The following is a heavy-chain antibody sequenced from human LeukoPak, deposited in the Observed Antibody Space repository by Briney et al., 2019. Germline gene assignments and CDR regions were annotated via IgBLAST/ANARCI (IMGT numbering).Heavy chain of an antibody. Sequence: SETLSLTCTVSGGSISTGGYYWSWIRQHPGKGLEWIAYIYYSGSTYYNPSLKSRVTISVDTSKNQFSLKLSSVTAADTAVYYCARPRRRITIFGVVIANDAFDIWGQGTMVTVSS. CDR1: GGSISTGGYY. J-gene: IGHJ3*02. CDR3: ARPRRRITIFGVVIANDAFDI. V-gene: IGHV4-31*03. CDR2: IYYSGST. D-gene: IGHD3-3*01.